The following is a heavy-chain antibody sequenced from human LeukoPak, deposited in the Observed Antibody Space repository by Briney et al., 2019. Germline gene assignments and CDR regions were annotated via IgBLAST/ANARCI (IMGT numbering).Heavy chain of an antibody. V-gene: IGHV4-31*03. CDR1: GGSISSGGYY. CDR2: IYYTGST. D-gene: IGHD5-24*01. CDR3: ARSDQRWLYSDY. Sequence: SETLSLTCTVSGGSISSGGYYWTWIRQHPGKGLEWIGYIYYTGSTFSNPSLKSRVIISVDTSKNQFSLKLSSVTAADTAVYYCARSDQRWLYSDYWGQGTLVTVSS. J-gene: IGHJ4*02.